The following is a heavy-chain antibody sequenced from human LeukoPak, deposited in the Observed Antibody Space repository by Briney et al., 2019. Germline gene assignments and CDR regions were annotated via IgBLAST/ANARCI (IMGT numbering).Heavy chain of an antibody. CDR3: AGLPIGAVAASDYYYYYGMDV. CDR2: IYYSGST. J-gene: IGHJ6*02. Sequence: SETLSLTCTVSGGSISSSSYYWGWIRQPPGKGLEWIGSIYYSGSTYYNPSLKSRVTISVDTSKNQFSLKLSPVTAADTAVYYCAGLPIGAVAASDYYYYYGMDVWGQGTTVTVSS. D-gene: IGHD6-19*01. V-gene: IGHV4-39*01. CDR1: GGSISSSSYY.